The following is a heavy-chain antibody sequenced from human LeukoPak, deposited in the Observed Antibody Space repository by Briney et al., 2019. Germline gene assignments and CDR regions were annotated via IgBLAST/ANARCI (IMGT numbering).Heavy chain of an antibody. Sequence: SQTLSLTCTVSGGSISSGSYYWSWIRQPAGKGLEWIGRIYTSGSTNYNPSLKSRVTISVDTSKNQFSLKLSSVTAADTAVYYCARHLAPSSGYLTLDYWGQGILVTVSS. CDR1: GGSISSGSYY. CDR3: ARHLAPSSGYLTLDY. V-gene: IGHV4-61*02. D-gene: IGHD3-22*01. J-gene: IGHJ4*02. CDR2: IYTSGST.